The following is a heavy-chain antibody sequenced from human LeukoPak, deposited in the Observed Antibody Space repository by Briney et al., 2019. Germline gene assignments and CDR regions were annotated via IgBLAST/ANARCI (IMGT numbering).Heavy chain of an antibody. V-gene: IGHV3-30-3*01. CDR2: ISYDGSNK. CDR1: GFTFSSYA. J-gene: IGHJ4*02. Sequence: GGSLRLSCAASGFTFSSYAMHWVRQAPGKGLEWVAVISYDGSNKYYADSVKGRFTISRDNAKNSLYLQMNSLRAEDTAVYYCARHDYGGNIGYWGQGTLVTVSS. D-gene: IGHD4-23*01. CDR3: ARHDYGGNIGY.